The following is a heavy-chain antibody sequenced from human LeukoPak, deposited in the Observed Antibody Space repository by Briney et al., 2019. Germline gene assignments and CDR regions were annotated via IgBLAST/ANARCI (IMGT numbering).Heavy chain of an antibody. CDR2: ISSSSSYI. CDR1: GFTFSSYS. V-gene: IGHV3-21*01. D-gene: IGHD4-23*01. J-gene: IGHJ4*02. CDR3: AGVFGGNSPGI. Sequence: GGSLRLSCAASGFTFSSYSMNWVRQAPGKGLEWVSSISSSSSYIYYADSVKGRFTISRDNAKNSLYLQMNSLRAEDTAVYYCAGVFGGNSPGIWGQGTLVTVSS.